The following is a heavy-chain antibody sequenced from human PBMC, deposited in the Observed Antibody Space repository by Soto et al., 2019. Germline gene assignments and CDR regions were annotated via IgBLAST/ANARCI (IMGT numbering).Heavy chain of an antibody. V-gene: IGHV1-18*01. CDR1: SIDNFKTNG. J-gene: IGHJ3*01. D-gene: IGHD3-10*01. Sequence: QVQLVQSGAEVKKPGASVKVSCKASSIDNFKTNGITWVRQAPGQGLEWMGWINPDNGKINYAQKVQDRVTMTTDTSTGTAYMELRSLRSDDTAVYYCARVVRGDDAFDLWGQGTMVTVSS. CDR2: INPDNGKI. CDR3: ARVVRGDDAFDL.